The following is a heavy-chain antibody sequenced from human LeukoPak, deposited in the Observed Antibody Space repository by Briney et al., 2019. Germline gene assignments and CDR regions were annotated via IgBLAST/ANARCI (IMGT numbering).Heavy chain of an antibody. Sequence: LSGGSLRLSCAASGFTFDDYAMHWVRQAPGKGLEWVSGISWNSGSIGYADSVKGRFTISRDNAKNSLYLQMNSLRAEDTAVYYCAREGGVGADIAVASYYYYYMDVWGKGTTVTISS. CDR3: AREGGVGADIAVASYYYYYMDV. CDR2: ISWNSGSI. D-gene: IGHD6-19*01. CDR1: GFTFDDYA. J-gene: IGHJ6*03. V-gene: IGHV3-9*01.